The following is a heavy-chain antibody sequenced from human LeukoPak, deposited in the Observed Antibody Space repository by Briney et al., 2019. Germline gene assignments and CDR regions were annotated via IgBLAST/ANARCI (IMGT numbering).Heavy chain of an antibody. CDR3: ARELRRYGGNSRGFDY. D-gene: IGHD4-23*01. CDR2: VSYSGAA. Sequence: PSETLSLTCTVSRGSVKTYSWSWVRQPPGKGLEWIGYVSYSGAANYNPSLKSRVTISVDTSKNQFSLKLSSVTAADTAVYYCARELRRYGGNSRGFDYWGQGTLVTVSS. V-gene: IGHV4-59*02. J-gene: IGHJ4*02. CDR1: RGSVKTYS.